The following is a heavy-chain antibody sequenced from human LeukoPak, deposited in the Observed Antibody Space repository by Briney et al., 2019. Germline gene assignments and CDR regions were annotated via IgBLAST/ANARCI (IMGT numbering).Heavy chain of an antibody. CDR2: IIEDGSQE. V-gene: IGHV3-7*02. Sequence: PGGSLRLSCAASGFTFTRHWMSWVRQAPGKGLEWVANIIEDGSQEKYMDSVKGRFTISRDNAKNSLYLQMNSLRAEDTAVYYCASGESYYLENWGQGTLVTVSS. J-gene: IGHJ4*02. CDR1: GFTFTRHW. CDR3: ASGESYYLEN. D-gene: IGHD1-26*01.